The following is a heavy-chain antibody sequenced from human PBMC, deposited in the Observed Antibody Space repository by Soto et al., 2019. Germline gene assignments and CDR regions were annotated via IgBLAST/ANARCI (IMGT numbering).Heavy chain of an antibody. CDR3: GRELGEVGSTAPYDI. J-gene: IGHJ3*02. V-gene: IGHV3-74*01. CDR1: GFSFSSFW. D-gene: IGHD1-26*01. Sequence: GGSLRLSCAASGFSFSSFWMHWARQAPGKGLVWVAHIHNDGSRTSYADSVKGRFTISRDNAKNTLYLQMNSLRAEDTAMYYCGRELGEVGSTAPYDIWGQGTKVTVSS. CDR2: IHNDGSRT.